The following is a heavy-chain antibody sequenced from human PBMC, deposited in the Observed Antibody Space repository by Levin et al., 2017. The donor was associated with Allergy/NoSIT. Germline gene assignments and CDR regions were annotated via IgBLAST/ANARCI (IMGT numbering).Heavy chain of an antibody. CDR3: ARDFPSDSSSFGYYYYGMDV. J-gene: IGHJ6*02. D-gene: IGHD6-6*01. CDR1: GFTFSSYS. CDR2: ISSSSSYI. Sequence: RAGGSLRLSCAASGFTFSSYSMNWVRQAPGKGLEWVSSISSSSSYIYYADSVKGRFTISRDNAKNSLYLQMNSLRAEDTAVYYCARDFPSDSSSFGYYYYGMDVWGQGTTVTVSS. V-gene: IGHV3-21*01.